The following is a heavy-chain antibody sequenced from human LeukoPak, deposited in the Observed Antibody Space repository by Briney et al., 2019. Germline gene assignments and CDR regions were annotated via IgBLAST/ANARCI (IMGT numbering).Heavy chain of an antibody. CDR3: VRGAATGPALGLDY. CDR1: GFTVTSNY. D-gene: IGHD6-13*01. J-gene: IGHJ4*02. V-gene: IGHV3-53*01. CDR2: IYTGGSP. Sequence: GGSLRLSCVASGFTVTSNYVTWVRQAPGKGLEWVSVIYTGGSPYYADSVKGRFAISRDISKNTVYLQMYSLRAEDTAVYYCVRGAATGPALGLDYWGQGTLVTVSS.